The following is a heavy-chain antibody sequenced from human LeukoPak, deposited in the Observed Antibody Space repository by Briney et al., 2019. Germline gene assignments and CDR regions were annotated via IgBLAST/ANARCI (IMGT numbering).Heavy chain of an antibody. J-gene: IGHJ4*02. CDR3: AKGKMDRYSFPYYFDC. D-gene: IGHD3-9*01. V-gene: IGHV1-8*01. CDR2: MNPNSGDT. Sequence: ASVKVSCKASGYTFTSYDVNWVRQATGQGLEWMGWMNPNSGDTGYALKFQGRVTMSRSTSINTAYMELGSLRSEDTAVYYCAKGKMDRYSFPYYFDCWGQGTLVTVSS. CDR1: GYTFTSYD.